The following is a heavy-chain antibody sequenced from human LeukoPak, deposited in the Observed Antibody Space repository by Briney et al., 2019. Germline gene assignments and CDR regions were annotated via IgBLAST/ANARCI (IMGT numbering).Heavy chain of an antibody. CDR1: GGSFSGYY. J-gene: IGHJ4*02. V-gene: IGHV4-34*01. D-gene: IGHD5-18*01. CDR2: INHSGST. CDR3: ARGYSYGYPNY. Sequence: SETLSLTCAVYGGSFSGYYWSWIRQPPGKGLEWIGEINHSGSTNYYPSLKSRVTISVDTSKNQFSLKLSSVTAADTAVYYCARGYSYGYPNYWGQGTLVTVSS.